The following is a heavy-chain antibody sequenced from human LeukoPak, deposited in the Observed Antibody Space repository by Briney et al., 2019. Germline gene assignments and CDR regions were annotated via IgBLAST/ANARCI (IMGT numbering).Heavy chain of an antibody. J-gene: IGHJ4*02. Sequence: HPGGSLRLSCAASGFTFSSYAMHWVRQAPGKGLELVAVISYDGSNKYYADSVKGRFTISRDNSKNTLYLQMNSLRAEDTAVYYCARDLTTVTWGDYWGQGTLVTVSS. D-gene: IGHD4-17*01. V-gene: IGHV3-30-3*01. CDR2: ISYDGSNK. CDR1: GFTFSSYA. CDR3: ARDLTTVTWGDY.